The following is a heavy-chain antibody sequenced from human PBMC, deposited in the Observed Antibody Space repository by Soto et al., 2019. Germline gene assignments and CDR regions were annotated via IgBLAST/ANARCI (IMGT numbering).Heavy chain of an antibody. Sequence: EVQLLESGGGLVQPGGSLRLSCAASGFTFSSYAMSWVRQAPGTGLEWVSAISGSGGSTYYADSVKGRFTISRDNSKNTLYLQRNSLRAEDTAVYYCLSYCSSTSCAWVSESHDYGGQGTLVTVSS. CDR2: ISGSGGST. V-gene: IGHV3-23*01. J-gene: IGHJ4*02. CDR3: LSYCSSTSCAWVSESHDY. D-gene: IGHD2-2*01. CDR1: GFTFSSYA.